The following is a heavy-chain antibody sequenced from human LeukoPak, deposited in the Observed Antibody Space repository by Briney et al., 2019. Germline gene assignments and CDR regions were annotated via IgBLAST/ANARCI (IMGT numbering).Heavy chain of an antibody. CDR1: AGSINNYY. CDR3: ARDRSPEGYYDSSHWDYYHGMDV. J-gene: IGHJ6*02. CDR2: IYYSGST. V-gene: IGHV4-59*01. D-gene: IGHD3-22*01. Sequence: SETLSLTCTVSAGSINNYYWSWIRQPPGKGLEWIGYIYYSGSTNYNPSLKSRVTISVDTSKNQFSLNLSSVTAADTAMYYCARDRSPEGYYDSSHWDYYHGMDVWGQGTTVTVSS.